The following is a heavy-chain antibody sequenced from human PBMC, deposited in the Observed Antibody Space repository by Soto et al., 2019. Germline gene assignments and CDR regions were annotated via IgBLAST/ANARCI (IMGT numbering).Heavy chain of an antibody. J-gene: IGHJ4*02. CDR2: IIPIFGTA. V-gene: IGHV1-69*13. D-gene: IGHD1-26*01. CDR3: ASRGNSGSYGLFDY. CDR1: GGTFSSYA. Sequence: GASVKVSCKASGGTFSSYAISWVRQAPGQGLEWMGGIIPIFGTANYAQKFQGRVTITADESTSTAYMELSSLRSEDTAVYYCASRGNSGSYGLFDYWGQGTLVTVSS.